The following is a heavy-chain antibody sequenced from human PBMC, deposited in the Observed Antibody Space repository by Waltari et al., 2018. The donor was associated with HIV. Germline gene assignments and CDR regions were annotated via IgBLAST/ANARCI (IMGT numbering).Heavy chain of an antibody. V-gene: IGHV4-39*01. CDR1: GDSISSTSYY. Sequence: QLQLQHSGPGLVKPSETLSLTCTVSGDSISSTSYYRGWIRQPPGKGLEWIGSIDYGVNTYYNPSLRSRVTISVDTSKNQFSQKLRSVTAAETAVYDCARQTTTGISPGPSHYWGLGTLVTVSS. CDR3: ARQTTTGISPGPSHY. D-gene: IGHD1-1*01. J-gene: IGHJ4*02. CDR2: IDYGVNT.